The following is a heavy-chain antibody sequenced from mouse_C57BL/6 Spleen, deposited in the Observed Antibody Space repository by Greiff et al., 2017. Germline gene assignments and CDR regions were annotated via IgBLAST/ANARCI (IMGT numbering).Heavy chain of an antibody. V-gene: IGHV1-15*01. Sequence: VQLQQSGAELVRPGASVTLSCKASGYTFTDYEMHWVKQTPVHGLEWIGAIDPETGGTAYNQKFKGKAILTANKSSSTAYMELRSLTSEDSAVYYCSKDDRDDAGGWLAYWGQGTLVTVSA. D-gene: IGHD2-14*01. CDR2: IDPETGGT. CDR3: SKDDRDDAGGWLAY. CDR1: GYTFTDYE. J-gene: IGHJ3*01.